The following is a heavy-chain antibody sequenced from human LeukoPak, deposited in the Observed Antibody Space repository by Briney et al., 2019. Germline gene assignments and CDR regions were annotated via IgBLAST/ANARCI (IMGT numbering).Heavy chain of an antibody. CDR3: AGVMRGAFDI. J-gene: IGHJ3*02. Sequence: PGGSLRLSCEASGFTVSSNDMNWVRQVPGKGLEWVSLLYSGGNTYYADSVKGRFTISRDNSRNTLYLQLDSLRAEDTAIYCCAGVMRGAFDIWGQGTLVTVSS. V-gene: IGHV3-53*01. CDR1: GFTVSSND. CDR2: LYSGGNT.